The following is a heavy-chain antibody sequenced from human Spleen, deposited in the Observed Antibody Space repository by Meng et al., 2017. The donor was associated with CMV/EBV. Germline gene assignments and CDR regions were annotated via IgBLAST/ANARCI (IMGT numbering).Heavy chain of an antibody. J-gene: IGHJ5*02. D-gene: IGHD6-13*01. V-gene: IGHV1-69*10. Sequence: SVKVSCKASGGTFSSYAISWVRQAPGQGLEWMGGIIPILGIANYAQKFQGRVTITADKSTSTAYMELSSLRSEDTAVYYCARLGQQLKFDPWGQGILVTVSS. CDR3: ARLGQQLKFDP. CDR2: IIPILGIA. CDR1: GGTFSSYA.